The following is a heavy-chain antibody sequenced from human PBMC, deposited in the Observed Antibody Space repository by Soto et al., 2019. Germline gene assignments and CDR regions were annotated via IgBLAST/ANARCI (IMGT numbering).Heavy chain of an antibody. V-gene: IGHV4-61*01. J-gene: IGHJ3*02. CDR1: GGSVSRSSNY. CDR2: IFNSGST. D-gene: IGHD3-10*01. CDR3: ARSHYLNALDI. Sequence: LSLTCTVSGGSVSRSSNYWSWIRQPPGKGLEWIGYIFNSGSTSYNPSLKSRVSISVDTSKNQFSLKLSSVTAADSAVYYCARSHYLNALDIWGQGTVVTVS.